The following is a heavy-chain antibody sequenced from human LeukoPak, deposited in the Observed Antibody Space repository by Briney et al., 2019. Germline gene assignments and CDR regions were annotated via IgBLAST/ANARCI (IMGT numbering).Heavy chain of an antibody. CDR3: ARVFRRRGNGYCSSTSCYTWRGGLDY. J-gene: IGHJ4*02. D-gene: IGHD2-2*02. CDR2: INPNSGGT. Sequence: PRASVKVSCKASGYTFTSYGISWVRQAPGQGLEWMGWINPNSGGTNYSQKFQGRVTMTRDTSISTAYMELSRLRSDDAAVYYCARVFRRRGNGYCSSTSCYTWRGGLDYWGQGTLVTVSS. V-gene: IGHV1-2*02. CDR1: GYTFTSYG.